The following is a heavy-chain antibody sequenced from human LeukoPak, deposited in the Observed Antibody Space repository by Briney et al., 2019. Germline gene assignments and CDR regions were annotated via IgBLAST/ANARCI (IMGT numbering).Heavy chain of an antibody. J-gene: IGHJ4*02. V-gene: IGHV1-2*02. CDR1: GYTFTGYY. CDR3: ARDDADGLSGSGSYYSVLADY. D-gene: IGHD3-10*01. Sequence: ASVKVSCTASGYTFTGYYMHWVRQAPGQGLEWMGWIKPNSGATNYAQRFQGRVTMTRDTSISTAYMELSRLTSDDTAVYYCARDDADGLSGSGSYYSVLADYWGQGTLVTVSS. CDR2: IKPNSGAT.